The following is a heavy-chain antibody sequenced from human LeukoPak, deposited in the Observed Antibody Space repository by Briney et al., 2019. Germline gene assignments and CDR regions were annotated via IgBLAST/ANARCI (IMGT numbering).Heavy chain of an antibody. Sequence: SETLSLTCAVYGGSFSGYYWSWIRQPPGKGLEWIGEINHSGSTNYNPSLKSRVTISVDTSKNQFSLKLSSMTAADTAVYYCARLLGAAAGFDAFDIWGQGTMVTVSS. CDR2: INHSGST. CDR3: ARLLGAAAGFDAFDI. V-gene: IGHV4-34*01. J-gene: IGHJ3*02. D-gene: IGHD6-13*01. CDR1: GGSFSGYY.